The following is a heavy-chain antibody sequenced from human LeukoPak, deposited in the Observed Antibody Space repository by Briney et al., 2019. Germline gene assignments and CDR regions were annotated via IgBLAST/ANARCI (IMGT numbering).Heavy chain of an antibody. CDR3: ARHGSPFSYYYYYGMDV. CDR1: GGSISSSSYY. Sequence: SETLSLTCTASGGSISSSSYYWGWIRQPPGKGLEWIGSIYYSGSTYYNPSLKSRVTISVDTSKNQFSLKLSSVTAADTAVYYCARHGSPFSYYYYYGMDVWGQGTTVTVSS. D-gene: IGHD1-26*01. CDR2: IYYSGST. J-gene: IGHJ6*02. V-gene: IGHV4-39*01.